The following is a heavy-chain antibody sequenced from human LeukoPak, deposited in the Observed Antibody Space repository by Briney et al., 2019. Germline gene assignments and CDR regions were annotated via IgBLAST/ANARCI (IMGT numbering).Heavy chain of an antibody. J-gene: IGHJ6*02. Sequence: GGSLRLSCAASGFTFSSYSMNWVRQAPGKGLEWVSYISSSSSTIYYADSVKGRFTISRDNAKNSLYLQMNSLRAEDTAVYYCARYGIGVVEGMDVWGQGTTVTVSS. CDR2: ISSSSSTI. V-gene: IGHV3-48*01. D-gene: IGHD3-3*01. CDR1: GFTFSSYS. CDR3: ARYGIGVVEGMDV.